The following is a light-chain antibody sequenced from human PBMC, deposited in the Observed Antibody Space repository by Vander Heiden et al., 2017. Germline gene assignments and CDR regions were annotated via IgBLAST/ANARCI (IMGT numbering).Light chain of an antibody. V-gene: IGKV1-39*01. CDR3: QQSYTTLIT. CDR2: AAS. J-gene: IGKJ5*01. Sequence: DIQITQSPSSLSGSVGDRVTITCRASQSVSTYLNWYQQKPGKAPKLLIYAASTLQSGVPPRFSGSGSGTDFTLTISSLQPEDFATYYCQQSYTTLITFGQGTRLEI. CDR1: QSVSTY.